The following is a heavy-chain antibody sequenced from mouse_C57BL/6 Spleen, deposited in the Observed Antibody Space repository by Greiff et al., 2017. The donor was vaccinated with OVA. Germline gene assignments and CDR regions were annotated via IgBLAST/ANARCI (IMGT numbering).Heavy chain of an antibody. V-gene: IGHV6-6*01. CDR3: TKQAPYGNYEYFDV. J-gene: IGHJ1*03. CDR1: GFTFSDAW. Sequence: EVQLVESGGGLVQPGGSMKLSCAASGFTFSDAWMDWVRQSPEKGLEWVAEIRNKANNHATYYAESVKGRFTISRDDSKSSVYLQMNSLRAEDTGIYYCTKQAPYGNYEYFDVWGTGTTVTVSS. D-gene: IGHD2-1*01. CDR2: IRNKANNHAT.